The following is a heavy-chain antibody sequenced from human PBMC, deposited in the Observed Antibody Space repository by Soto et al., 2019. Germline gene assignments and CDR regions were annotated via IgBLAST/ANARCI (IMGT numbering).Heavy chain of an antibody. D-gene: IGHD2-15*01. CDR3: ARAGAAPYYYYGMDV. CDR2: ISTYNGDT. V-gene: IGHV1-18*01. Sequence: QVQLVQSGAEVRKPGASVKVSCKASGYTFSTSGMSWLRQAPGQGLEWMGWISTYNGDTNDAPKLQDRVTITSDTAPSTVYMELRSLRSDDTAVYYGARAGAAPYYYYGMDVCGKGTRVTVSS. J-gene: IGHJ6*04. CDR1: GYTFSTSG.